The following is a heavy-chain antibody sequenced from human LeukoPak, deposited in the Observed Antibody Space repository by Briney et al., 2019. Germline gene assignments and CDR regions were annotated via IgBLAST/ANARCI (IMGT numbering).Heavy chain of an antibody. Sequence: SETLSLTCTVSGGSISSGGYYWSWIRQHPGQGLERIGYIYYSGSTYYNPSLKSRVTISVDTSKNQFSLKLSSVTAADTAVYYCARELSVIGAFDIWGQGTMVTVSS. V-gene: IGHV4-31*03. CDR3: ARELSVIGAFDI. J-gene: IGHJ3*02. CDR2: IYYSGST. CDR1: GGSISSGGYY. D-gene: IGHD2-21*01.